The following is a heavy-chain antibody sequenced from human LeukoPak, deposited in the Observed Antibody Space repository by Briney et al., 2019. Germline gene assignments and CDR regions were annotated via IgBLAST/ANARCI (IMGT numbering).Heavy chain of an antibody. Sequence: ASVKVSCKASGYTFTGYYMHWVRQAPGQGLEWMGWINPNSGGTNYAQKFQGRVTMTRDTSISTAYMELSRLRSDDTAVYYCAREWPSRDYYDSSGYFRSHYFDYWGQGTLVTVSS. CDR3: AREWPSRDYYDSSGYFRSHYFDY. CDR2: INPNSGGT. V-gene: IGHV1-2*02. J-gene: IGHJ4*02. CDR1: GYTFTGYY. D-gene: IGHD3-22*01.